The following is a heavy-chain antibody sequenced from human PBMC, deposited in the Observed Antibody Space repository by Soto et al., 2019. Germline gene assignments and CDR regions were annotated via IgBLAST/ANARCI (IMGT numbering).Heavy chain of an antibody. CDR2: VIPILNVA. J-gene: IGHJ4*02. V-gene: IGHV1-69*04. CDR3: ARESTSGLDY. Sequence: QVQLVQSGAEVKKPGSSVKVSCQTSGGSFGIYPISGVRQAPGQGLEWVGRVIPILNVANYTQKLHGRLTRTADKSTTTAYMELSSLTSEDTAVYYCARESTSGLDYWGQGTPVTVSS. CDR1: GGSFGIYP. D-gene: IGHD2-2*01.